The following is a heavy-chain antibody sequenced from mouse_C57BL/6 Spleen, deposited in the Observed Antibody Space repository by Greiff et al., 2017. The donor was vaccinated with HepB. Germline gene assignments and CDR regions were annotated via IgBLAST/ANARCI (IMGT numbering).Heavy chain of an antibody. J-gene: IGHJ4*01. CDR2: ISSGSSTI. CDR3: AREDYYGSSYDAMDY. Sequence: EVKVVESGGGLVKPGGSLKLSCAASGFTFSDYGMHWVRQAPEKGLEWVAYISSGSSTIYYADTVKGRFTISRDNAKNTLFLQMTSLRSEDTAMYYCAREDYYGSSYDAMDYWGQGTSVTVSS. CDR1: GFTFSDYG. V-gene: IGHV5-17*01. D-gene: IGHD1-1*01.